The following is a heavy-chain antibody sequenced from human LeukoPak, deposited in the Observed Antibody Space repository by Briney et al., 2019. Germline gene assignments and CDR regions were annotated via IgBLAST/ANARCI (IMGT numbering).Heavy chain of an antibody. V-gene: IGHV3-30*18. D-gene: IGHD3-22*01. J-gene: IGHJ4*02. Sequence: GRSLRLSCAASGFTFSSYGMHWVRQSPGRGLEWVSFISFDGSNEFYADSLKGRFTISRDNSKNTLYLQMSSLRAEDTAVYYCAKDRLGYDSSGYYFGLDYWGQGTLVTVSS. CDR3: AKDRLGYDSSGYYFGLDY. CDR1: GFTFSSYG. CDR2: ISFDGSNE.